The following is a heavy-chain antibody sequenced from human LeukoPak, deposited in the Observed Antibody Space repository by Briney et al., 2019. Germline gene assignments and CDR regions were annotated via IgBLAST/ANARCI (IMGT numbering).Heavy chain of an antibody. V-gene: IGHV4-34*01. CDR1: GGSFSNYY. J-gene: IGHJ6*03. D-gene: IGHD1-7*01. Sequence: KPSEPLSLTCAVSGGSFSNYYWSWIRQPPGKGLEWIGEMYDSGRINYNPSLMSRVSFSLDTSNNQFSLRLTSVTATDTAVYYCARRWNYGRNYYIDVWGNGATVSVSS. CDR3: ARRWNYGRNYYIDV. CDR2: MYDSGRI.